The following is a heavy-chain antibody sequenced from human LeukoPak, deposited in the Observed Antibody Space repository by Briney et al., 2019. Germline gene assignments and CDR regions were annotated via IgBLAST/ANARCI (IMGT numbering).Heavy chain of an antibody. CDR3: ARVRRGYDFWSGYYRNAFDI. CDR1: GGSFSGYY. J-gene: IGHJ3*02. V-gene: IGHV4-34*01. Sequence: SETLSLTCAVYGGSFSGYYWSWLRQPPGKGLEWIGEINHSGSTNYNPSLKSRVTISVDTTKNQFSLKLSSVTAADTAVYYCARVRRGYDFWSGYYRNAFDIWGQGTMVTVSS. D-gene: IGHD3-3*01. CDR2: INHSGST.